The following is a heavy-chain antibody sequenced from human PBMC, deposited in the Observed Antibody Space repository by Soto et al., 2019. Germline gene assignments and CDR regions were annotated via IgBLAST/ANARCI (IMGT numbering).Heavy chain of an antibody. CDR3: ARAMIVVVMGDY. CDR2: ISYDGSNK. J-gene: IGHJ4*02. CDR1: GFTFSSYA. V-gene: IGHV3-30-3*01. Sequence: GGSLRLSCAASGFTFSSYAMHWVRQAPGKGLEWVAVISYDGSNKYYADSVKGRFTMSRDNSKNTLYLQMNSLRAEDTAVYYCARAMIVVVMGDYWGQGTLVTVSS. D-gene: IGHD3-22*01.